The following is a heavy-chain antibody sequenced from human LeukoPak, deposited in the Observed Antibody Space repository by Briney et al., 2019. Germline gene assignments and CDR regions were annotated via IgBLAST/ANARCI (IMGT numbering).Heavy chain of an antibody. CDR2: INPYSGGT. CDR3: ARDSRVAGDY. Sequence: ASVKVSCKASGYTFTGYYMHWVRQAPGQGLEWVGRINPYSGGTSYAQKFKGRVTMTRDTSISTAYMELSSLTSDDTAVYYCARDSRVAGDYWGQGTLVTVSS. V-gene: IGHV1-2*06. CDR1: GYTFTGYY. J-gene: IGHJ4*02. D-gene: IGHD2-15*01.